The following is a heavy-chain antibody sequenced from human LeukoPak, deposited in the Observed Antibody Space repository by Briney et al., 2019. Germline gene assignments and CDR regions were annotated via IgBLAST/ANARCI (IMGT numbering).Heavy chain of an antibody. CDR2: INTDGGST. V-gene: IGHV3-74*01. CDR3: GRGFSIVPAGIPDY. Sequence: SGGSLRLSCAASGFTFSSYSMNWVRQAPGKGLVWVSRINTDGGSTTYADSVKGRFTISRDNAKNTLYLQMNSLRAEDTAVYYCGRGFSIVPAGIPDYWGLGTLVTVSS. J-gene: IGHJ4*02. D-gene: IGHD2-2*02. CDR1: GFTFSSYS.